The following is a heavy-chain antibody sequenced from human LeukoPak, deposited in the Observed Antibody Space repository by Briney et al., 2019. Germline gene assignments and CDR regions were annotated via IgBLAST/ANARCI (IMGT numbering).Heavy chain of an antibody. CDR1: GYPFTSYG. CDR2: ISAYTGNT. Sequence: GASVKVSCKASGYPFTSYGITWVRQAPGQGPEWMGWISAYTGNTNYAQKFQGRVSMTTGTSTTTAYMELRSLRSDDTAVYYCARHFRTGGRSTDAFDIWGQGTMVTVSS. D-gene: IGHD2-15*01. CDR3: ARHFRTGGRSTDAFDI. J-gene: IGHJ3*02. V-gene: IGHV1-18*01.